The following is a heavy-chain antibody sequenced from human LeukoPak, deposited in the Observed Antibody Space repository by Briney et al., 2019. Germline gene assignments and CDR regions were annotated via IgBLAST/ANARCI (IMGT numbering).Heavy chain of an antibody. CDR3: ARDWGVYGDYVFDY. J-gene: IGHJ4*02. Sequence: ASVKVSCKASGYTFTSYYIHWVRQAPGQRLEWMGWINAGNGNTKYSQKFQGRVTITRDTSASTAYMELSSLRSEDTAVYYCARDWGVYGDYVFDYWGQGTLVTVSS. V-gene: IGHV1-3*01. D-gene: IGHD4-17*01. CDR2: INAGNGNT. CDR1: GYTFTSYY.